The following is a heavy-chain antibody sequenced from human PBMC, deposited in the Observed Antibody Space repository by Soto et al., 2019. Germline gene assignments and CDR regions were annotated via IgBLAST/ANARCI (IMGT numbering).Heavy chain of an antibody. J-gene: IGHJ6*02. V-gene: IGHV5-51*01. CDR1: GYSFTSYW. Sequence: EVQLVQSGAEVKKPGESLKISCKASGYSFTSYWIGWVRQMPGKGLEWMGIIFPGDSDTTYSPSIQGQVTISADKSTSTAYLHWTSLKASDTAMYYCARRGRDGYYYVMEVWGQGTTVTVSS. CDR3: ARRGRDGYYYVMEV. CDR2: IFPGDSDT. D-gene: IGHD3-16*01.